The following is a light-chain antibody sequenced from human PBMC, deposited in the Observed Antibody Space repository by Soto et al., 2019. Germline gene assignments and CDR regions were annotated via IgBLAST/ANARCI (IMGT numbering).Light chain of an antibody. CDR2: AAS. CDR1: QGIGSW. Sequence: DIQMTQSPSSVSASVGDRVTITCRASQGIGSWLAWYQQKPGRAPKRLIYAASSLQSGVPSRFSGSGSGTDFTLTISSLQPEDFATYFCQQANSFLCTFGQGTNVDI. J-gene: IGKJ1*01. CDR3: QQANSFLCT. V-gene: IGKV1-12*01.